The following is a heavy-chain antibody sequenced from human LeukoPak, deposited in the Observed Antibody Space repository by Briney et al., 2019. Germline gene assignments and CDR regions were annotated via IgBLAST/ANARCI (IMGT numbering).Heavy chain of an antibody. CDR3: TRGATSFYYFDQ. CDR1: GGSVRNRY. CDR2: LYYSGST. V-gene: IGHV4-59*02. D-gene: IGHD2-2*01. J-gene: IGHJ4*02. Sequence: SETQSLTCTVSGGSVRNRYWSWVRQPPGRGLEWIGYLYYSGSTVYNPSLKSRLTISVDTSKNQFSLKLSSVTATDTAVYYCTRGATSFYYFDQWAQGTPVTVSS.